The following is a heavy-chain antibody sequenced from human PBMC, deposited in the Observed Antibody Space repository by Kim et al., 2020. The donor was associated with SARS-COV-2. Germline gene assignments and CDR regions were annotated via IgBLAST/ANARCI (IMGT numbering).Heavy chain of an antibody. CDR1: GFSFSSYA. CDR2: VSSSLDT. CDR3: AKQAVAPAANYFDY. J-gene: IGHJ4*02. V-gene: IGHV3-23*01. Sequence: GGSLRLSCAASGFSFSSYAMSWVRQAPGRGLEWVSTVSSSLDTHYADSVKGRFIISRDNSRNTLHLQMSSLRDDDTAVYYCAKQAVAPAANYFDYWGQGTVVTVSS. D-gene: IGHD2-2*01.